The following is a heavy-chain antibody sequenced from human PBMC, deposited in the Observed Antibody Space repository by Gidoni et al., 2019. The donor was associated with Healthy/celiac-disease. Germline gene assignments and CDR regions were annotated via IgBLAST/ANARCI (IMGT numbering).Heavy chain of an antibody. V-gene: IGHV4-34*01. J-gene: IGHJ4*02. CDR2: INHSGST. Sequence: QVQLQQWGAGLLKPSETLSLTCAVDGGSFSGYYWSWIRQPPGKGLEWIGEINHSGSTNYNPSLKSRVTISVDTSKNQFSLKLSSVTAADTAVYYCARGPPGYYDSSGYHLWGQGTLVTVSS. CDR1: GGSFSGYY. D-gene: IGHD3-22*01. CDR3: ARGPPGYYDSSGYHL.